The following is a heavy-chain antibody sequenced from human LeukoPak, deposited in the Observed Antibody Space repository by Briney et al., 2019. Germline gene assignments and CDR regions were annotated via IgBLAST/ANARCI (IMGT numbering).Heavy chain of an antibody. V-gene: IGHV4-30-4*01. J-gene: IGHJ4*02. Sequence: SQTLSLTCTVSGGSISSGDYYWSWIRQPPGKGLEWIGYIYYSGSTYYNPSLKSRVTISVDTSKNQFSLKLSSVTAADTAVYYYARERINGGTGTYIFDYWGQGTLVTVSS. CDR1: GGSISSGDYY. D-gene: IGHD3-10*01. CDR2: IYYSGST. CDR3: ARERINGGTGTYIFDY.